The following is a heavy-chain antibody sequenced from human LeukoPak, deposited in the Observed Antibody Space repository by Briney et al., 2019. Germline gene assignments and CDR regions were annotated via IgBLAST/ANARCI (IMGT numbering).Heavy chain of an antibody. V-gene: IGHV4-59*12. CDR1: GGSISSYY. Sequence: PSETLSLTCTVSGGSISSYYWSWIRQPPGKGLEWNGYFYYSGSSNYNPSLKSRVTISGDTSKNQFSLKLSSVTAADTAVYYCARDVLYGSGSYGDYWGQGTLVTVSS. J-gene: IGHJ4*02. CDR3: ARDVLYGSGSYGDY. CDR2: FYYSGSS. D-gene: IGHD3-10*01.